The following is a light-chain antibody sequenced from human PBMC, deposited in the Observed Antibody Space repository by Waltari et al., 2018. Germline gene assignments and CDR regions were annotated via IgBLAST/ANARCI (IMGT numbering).Light chain of an antibody. CDR1: ALPKKY. CDR2: EDS. V-gene: IGLV3-10*01. J-gene: IGLJ2*01. Sequence: SYELTQPPSVSVSPGQTARITCSGDALPKKYAYWYQQKSGQAPVLVIYEDSKRHSGNPERFSGSSTGTIATLTISGAQVEDEADYYCYSTDGSGNHRKVFGGGTKLTVL. CDR3: YSTDGSGNHRKV.